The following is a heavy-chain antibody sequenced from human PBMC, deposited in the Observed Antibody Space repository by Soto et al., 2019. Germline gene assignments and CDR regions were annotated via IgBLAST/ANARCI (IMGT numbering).Heavy chain of an antibody. V-gene: IGHV4-39*01. CDR1: GGSISSSSYY. CDR2: IYYSGST. J-gene: IGHJ4*02. CDR3: ARPGGDDYVWGSYYY. Sequence: SETLSLTCTVSGGSISSSSYYWGWIRQPPGKGLEWIGSIYYSGSTYYNPSLKSRVTISVDTSKNHFSMKLSSVTAADTAVYYCARPGGDDYVWGSYYYWGQGTLVTVSS. D-gene: IGHD3-16*01.